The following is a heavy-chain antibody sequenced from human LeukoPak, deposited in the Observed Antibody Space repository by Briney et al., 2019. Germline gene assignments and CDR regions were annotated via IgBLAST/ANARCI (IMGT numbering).Heavy chain of an antibody. CDR1: VGSISSYY. CDR2: IYYSGST. CDR3: ASRYGSGFGS. V-gene: IGHV4-59*01. D-gene: IGHD3-10*01. Sequence: SETLSLTCTVSVGSISSYYWSWIRQPPGKGLEWIGYIYYSGSTNYNPSLKSRVTISIDTSKNQFSLKLSSVTAADTAIYYCASRYGSGFGSWGQGTLVTVSS. J-gene: IGHJ4*02.